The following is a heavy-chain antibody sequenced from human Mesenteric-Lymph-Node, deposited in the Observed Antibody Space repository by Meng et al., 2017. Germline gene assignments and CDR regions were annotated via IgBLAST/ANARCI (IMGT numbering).Heavy chain of an antibody. Sequence: QVQLVQSWAEVKNPGASVKVSCKTSGYSFTTYGIHWVRQAPGQSLEWMGWVNAASGNTRYSQKFQDRVTINRDTSASSAYMEVSSLRSEDTAVYYCAKSSLHAGTLYFDSWGQGTLVTVSS. CDR1: GYSFTTYG. CDR2: VNAASGNT. CDR3: AKSSLHAGTLYFDS. J-gene: IGHJ4*02. V-gene: IGHV1-3*01. D-gene: IGHD2-21*02.